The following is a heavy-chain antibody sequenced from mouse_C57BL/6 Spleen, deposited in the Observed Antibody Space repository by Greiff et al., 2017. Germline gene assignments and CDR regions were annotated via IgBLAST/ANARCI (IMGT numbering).Heavy chain of an antibody. CDR2: IYPGSGST. CDR3: ARGGLYDYDGRFAY. V-gene: IGHV1-55*01. Sequence: VKLQQPGAELVKPGASVKMSCKASGYTFTSYWITWVKQRPGQGLEWIGDIYPGSGSTNYNEKFKSKATLTVDTSSSTAYMQLSSLTSEDSAVYYCARGGLYDYDGRFAYWGQGTLVTVSA. CDR1: GYTFTSYW. J-gene: IGHJ3*01. D-gene: IGHD2-4*01.